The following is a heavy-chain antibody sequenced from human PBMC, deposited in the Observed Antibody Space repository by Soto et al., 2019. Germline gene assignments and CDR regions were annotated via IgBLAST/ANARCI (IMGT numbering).Heavy chain of an antibody. J-gene: IGHJ4*02. CDR1: GGTFSSYA. CDR2: IIPIFGTA. CDR3: ATSWDCNGGTCLNYFDY. D-gene: IGHD2-15*01. Sequence: QVQLVQSGAEVKKPGSSVKVSCKASGGTFSSYAISWVRQAPGQGLEWMGGIIPIFGTANYAQKFQGRVTMTRDTSISTAYMDLGSLTSDDTAVYYCATSWDCNGGTCLNYFDYWGQGTLVTVSS. V-gene: IGHV1-69*06.